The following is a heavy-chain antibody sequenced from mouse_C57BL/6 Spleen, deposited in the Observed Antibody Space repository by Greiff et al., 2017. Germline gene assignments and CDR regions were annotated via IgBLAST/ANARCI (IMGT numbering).Heavy chain of an antibody. V-gene: IGHV5-4*03. CDR2: ISDGGSYT. Sequence: EVMLVESGGGLVKPGGSLKLSCAASGFTFSSYAMSWVRQTPEKRLEWVATISDGGSYTYYPDNVKGRFTISRDNAKNNLYLQMSHLKSEDTAMYYCARVDYWGQGTTLTVSS. CDR1: GFTFSSYA. CDR3: ARVDY. J-gene: IGHJ2*01.